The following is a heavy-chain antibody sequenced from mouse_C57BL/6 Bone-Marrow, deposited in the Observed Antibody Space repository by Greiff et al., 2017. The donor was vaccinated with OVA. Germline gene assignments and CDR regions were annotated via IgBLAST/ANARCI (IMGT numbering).Heavy chain of an antibody. J-gene: IGHJ2*01. CDR3: TSPDYYGKNY. CDR1: GFNIKDDY. D-gene: IGHD1-1*01. CDR2: IDPENGDT. Sequence: VQLQQSGAELVRPGASVKLSCTASGFNIKDDYMHWVKQRPEPGLEWIGWIDPENGDTEYASKFQGKATITADTSSNTAYLQLSSLTAEDTAVYYCTSPDYYGKNYWGQGTTLTVSS. V-gene: IGHV14-4*01.